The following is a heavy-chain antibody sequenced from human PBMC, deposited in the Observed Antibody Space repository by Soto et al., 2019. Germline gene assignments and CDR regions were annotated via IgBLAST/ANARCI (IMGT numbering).Heavy chain of an antibody. CDR2: IIPILGIA. J-gene: IGHJ4*02. Sequence: QVQLVQSGAEVKKPGSSVKVSCKASGGTFSSYTISWVRQAPGQGLEWMGRIIPILGIANYAQKFQGRLTITADKSTSTAYMELSSLRSADTGVYYCARDPSGYDLPAYWGQGTLVTVSS. CDR3: ARDPSGYDLPAY. V-gene: IGHV1-69*08. CDR1: GGTFSSYT. D-gene: IGHD5-12*01.